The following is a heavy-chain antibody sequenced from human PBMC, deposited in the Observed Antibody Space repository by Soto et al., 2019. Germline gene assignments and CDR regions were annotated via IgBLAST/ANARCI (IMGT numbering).Heavy chain of an antibody. CDR1: GYTFTSYG. V-gene: IGHV1-18*01. CDR3: ASVRGAYGIDV. Sequence: QVQLVQSGAEVKKPGASVKVSCKASGYTFTSYGISWVRQAPGQGLEWLGWISAYNGNTNYEQKLQGRVTMTTDPSTSTVYMELRSLRSDDTAVYSGASVRGAYGIDVWGQGTTVTVSS. J-gene: IGHJ6*02. CDR2: ISAYNGNT.